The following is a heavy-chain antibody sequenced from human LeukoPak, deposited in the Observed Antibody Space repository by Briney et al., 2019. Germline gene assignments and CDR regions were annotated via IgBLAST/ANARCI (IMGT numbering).Heavy chain of an antibody. CDR1: GGTFSSYA. D-gene: IGHD1-1*01. Sequence: ASVKVSCKASGGTFSSYAISWVRQAPGQGLEWMGGIIPIFGTANYAQKFQGRVTITADESTSTAYMELSSLRSEDTAVYYCARGRVQLYAFDIWGQGTMVTVSS. CDR3: ARGRVQLYAFDI. CDR2: IIPIFGTA. V-gene: IGHV1-69*13. J-gene: IGHJ3*02.